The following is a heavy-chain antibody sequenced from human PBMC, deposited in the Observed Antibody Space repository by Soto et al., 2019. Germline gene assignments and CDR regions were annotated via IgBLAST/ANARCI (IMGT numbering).Heavy chain of an antibody. D-gene: IGHD1-26*01. V-gene: IGHV3-21*01. Sequence: GGSLRLSCAASGFTFSSYSMNWVRQAPGKGLEWVSSISSSSSYIYYADSVKGRFTISRDNAKNSLYLQMNSLRAEDTAVYYCARWETHRHDAFDIWGQGTMVTVSS. CDR1: GFTFSSYS. CDR2: ISSSSSYI. CDR3: ARWETHRHDAFDI. J-gene: IGHJ3*02.